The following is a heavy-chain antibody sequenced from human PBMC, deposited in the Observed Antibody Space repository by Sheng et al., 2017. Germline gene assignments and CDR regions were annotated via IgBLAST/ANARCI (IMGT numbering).Heavy chain of an antibody. CDR3: AKQGYCSGWYCLDY. J-gene: IGHJ4*02. V-gene: IGHV3-23*01. CDR1: GVTFSSHA. Sequence: EVQLLESGGGMVQPGGSLRLSCAASGVTFSSHAMSWVRQAPGKGLEWVSGISGSGGTTYYADSVKGRFTISRDNSRNTLYLQMNSLRAEDTAVYYCAKQGYCSGWYCLDYWGQGTLVTVSS. CDR2: ISGSGGTT. D-gene: IGHD6-19*01.